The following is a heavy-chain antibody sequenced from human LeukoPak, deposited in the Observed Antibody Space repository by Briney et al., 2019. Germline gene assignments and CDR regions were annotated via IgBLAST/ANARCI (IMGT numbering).Heavy chain of an antibody. CDR3: ARVSSFRWAATRPSYYYYYMDV. J-gene: IGHJ6*03. V-gene: IGHV4-34*01. Sequence: SETLSLTCAVCGGSFSGYYWSWIRQPPGKGLEWIGEINHSGSTNYNPSLKSRVTISVDTSKNQFSLKLSSVTAADTAVYYCARVSSFRWAATRPSYYYYYMDVWGKGTTVTISS. D-gene: IGHD2-15*01. CDR1: GGSFSGYY. CDR2: INHSGST.